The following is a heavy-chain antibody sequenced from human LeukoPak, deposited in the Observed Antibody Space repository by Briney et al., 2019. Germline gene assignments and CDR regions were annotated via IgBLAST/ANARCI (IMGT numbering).Heavy chain of an antibody. CDR2: IYYSGST. CDR3: TRGLVQGVLGDNWFDP. V-gene: IGHV4-39*07. CDR1: GGSISSSSYY. J-gene: IGHJ5*02. D-gene: IGHD3-10*01. Sequence: SETLSLTCTVSGGSISSSSYYWGWIRQPPGKGLEWIGSIYYSGSTNYNPSLKSRVTMSVDTSKNQFSLKLSSVTAADTAVYYCTRGLVQGVLGDNWFDPWGQGTLVTVSS.